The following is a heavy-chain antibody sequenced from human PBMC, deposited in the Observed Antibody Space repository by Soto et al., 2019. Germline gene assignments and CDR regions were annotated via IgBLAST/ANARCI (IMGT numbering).Heavy chain of an antibody. CDR3: ARDXLFGAARRAYYYYGMDV. J-gene: IGHJ6*02. D-gene: IGHD6-6*01. Sequence: GASVKVSCKASGYTFTSCGISWVRQAPGQGLEWMGWISAYNGNTNYAQKLQGRVTMTTDTSTSTAYMELRSLRSDDTAVYYCARDXLFGAARRAYYYYGMDVWGQGTTVTVSS. V-gene: IGHV1-18*04. CDR1: GYTFTSCG. CDR2: ISAYNGNT.